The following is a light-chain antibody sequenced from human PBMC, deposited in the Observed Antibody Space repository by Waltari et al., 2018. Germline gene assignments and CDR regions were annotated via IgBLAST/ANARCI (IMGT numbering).Light chain of an antibody. CDR3: SMYMGSGVWV. CDR1: SGSVSSTSY. CDR2: KGI. Sequence: QTVVTQEPSLSESPGGTVTLTCALSSGSVSSTSYPTWYQQTPGQPPRTLVYKGISRSSGVPDRFSGSILGNTAALTITGVQADDESDYYCSMYMGSGVWVFGGGTKLTVL. J-gene: IGLJ3*02. V-gene: IGLV8-61*01.